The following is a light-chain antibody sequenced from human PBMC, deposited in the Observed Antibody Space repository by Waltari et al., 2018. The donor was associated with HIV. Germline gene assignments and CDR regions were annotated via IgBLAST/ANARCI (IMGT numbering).Light chain of an antibody. CDR1: SSNIGSNY. Sequence: QSVLTQPPSASGTPGQRVTISCSGSSSNIGSNYVYWYQQLTGTTPKLLIYRNNQRPSGVPDRFTGSKSGTSASLAISGLRSEDEADYYCAAWDDSLSGPEFGGGTKVTVL. CDR3: AAWDDSLSGPE. V-gene: IGLV1-47*01. CDR2: RNN. J-gene: IGLJ2*01.